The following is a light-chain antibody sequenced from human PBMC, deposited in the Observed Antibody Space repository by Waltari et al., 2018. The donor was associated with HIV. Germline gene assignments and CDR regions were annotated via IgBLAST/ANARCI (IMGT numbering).Light chain of an antibody. J-gene: IGLJ3*02. CDR3: CSYAGSSNWV. Sequence: QSALTQPASVSGSPGQSITISCTGSSSDVGSYNLVSWYQPHPGKAPKLMIYEGFKRPSGVSIRFSCSKPGNTAALTISGLQAEDEAVNYCCSYAGSSNWVFGGGTKLTVL. CDR1: SSDVGSYNL. V-gene: IGLV2-23*01. CDR2: EGF.